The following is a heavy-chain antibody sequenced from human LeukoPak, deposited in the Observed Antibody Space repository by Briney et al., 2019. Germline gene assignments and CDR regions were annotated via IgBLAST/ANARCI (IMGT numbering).Heavy chain of an antibody. J-gene: IGHJ6*04. V-gene: IGHV1-2*02. CDR3: ARSGRWGMAAAGCLDV. CDR1: GYTFTGYY. CDR2: INPNSGGT. Sequence: ASVKVSCKASGYTFTGYYMHWVRQAPGQGLEWMGWINPNSGGTNYAQKFQGRVTMTRDTSISTAYMELSRLRSDDTAVYYCARSGRWGMAAAGCLDVWGKGTTVTISS. D-gene: IGHD6-13*01.